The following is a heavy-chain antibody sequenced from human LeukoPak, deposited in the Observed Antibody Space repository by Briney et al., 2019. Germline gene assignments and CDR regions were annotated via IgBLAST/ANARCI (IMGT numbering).Heavy chain of an antibody. J-gene: IGHJ6*03. D-gene: IGHD6-13*01. V-gene: IGHV4-59*08. CDR3: ARVEQQLVWGYYYYYMDV. CDR2: IYYSGSA. Sequence: SETLSLTCTVSGGSISSYYRSWIRQPPGKGLEWIGYIYYSGSANYNASLKSRVTISVDTSKNQFSLKLSSVTAADTAVYYCARVEQQLVWGYYYYYMDVWGKGTTVTVSS. CDR1: GGSISSYY.